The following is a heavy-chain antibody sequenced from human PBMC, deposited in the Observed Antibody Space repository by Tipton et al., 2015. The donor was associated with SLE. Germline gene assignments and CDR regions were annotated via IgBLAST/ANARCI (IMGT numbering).Heavy chain of an antibody. V-gene: IGHV4-39*07. D-gene: IGHD2-2*01. J-gene: IGHJ6*01. Sequence: TLSLTCTVSGGSISSSSYYWGRIRQPPGKGLEWIGSIYYSGSTYYNPSLKSRVTISVDTSKNQFSLKLSFVTAADTAVYYCARDDRVVVVPAAMGFLYGMDVWGQVTTVTVSS. CDR1: GGSISSSSYY. CDR3: ARDDRVVVVPAAMGFLYGMDV. CDR2: IYYSGST.